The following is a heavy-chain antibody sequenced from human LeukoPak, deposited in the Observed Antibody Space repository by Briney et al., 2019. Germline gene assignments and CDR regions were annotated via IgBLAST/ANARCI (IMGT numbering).Heavy chain of an antibody. J-gene: IGHJ3*02. CDR3: ARVRTYYDILTGYSDNAFDI. Sequence: SSETLSLTCTVSGGSISSYYWSWIRQPAGKGLEWIGSIYTSGSTNYNPSLKSRVTMSVDTSKNQFSLKLSSVTAADTAVYYCARVRTYYDILTGYSDNAFDIWGQGTMVTVSS. CDR1: GGSISSYY. V-gene: IGHV4-4*07. D-gene: IGHD3-9*01. CDR2: IYTSGST.